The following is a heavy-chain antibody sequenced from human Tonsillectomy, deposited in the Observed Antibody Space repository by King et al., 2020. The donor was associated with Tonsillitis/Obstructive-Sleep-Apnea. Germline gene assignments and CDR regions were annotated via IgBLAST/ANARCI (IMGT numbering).Heavy chain of an antibody. CDR2: IKEDGSEK. CDR1: GFTFSSFW. J-gene: IGHJ3*02. V-gene: IGHV3-7*03. D-gene: IGHD3-22*01. Sequence: VQLVESGGGLVQPGGSLRLSCAASGFTFSSFWMTWVRQAPGKGLEWVANIKEDGSEKYYVDSVKGRFTISRDNAKNSLYLQMNSLRAEDTAVYYCARVLDYCVSSGYRAFDIWGQETMGTVSP. CDR3: ARVLDYCVSSGYRAFDI.